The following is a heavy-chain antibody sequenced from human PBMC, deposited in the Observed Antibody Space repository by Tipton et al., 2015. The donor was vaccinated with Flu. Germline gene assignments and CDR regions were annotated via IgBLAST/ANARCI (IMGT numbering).Heavy chain of an antibody. J-gene: IGHJ3*02. V-gene: IGHV3-21*01. CDR3: AILEVIISTTSLSLDAFDI. D-gene: IGHD3-10*01. CDR1: GFTFSDYS. CDR2: ISDSSTYK. Sequence: GSLRLSCAASGFTFSDYSMHWVRQAPGKGLEWVSCISDSSTYKYYADSVKGRFTISRDNAKNSLYLQMDSLRAEDTAIYYCAILEVIISTTSLSLDAFDIWGQGTMVTVSS.